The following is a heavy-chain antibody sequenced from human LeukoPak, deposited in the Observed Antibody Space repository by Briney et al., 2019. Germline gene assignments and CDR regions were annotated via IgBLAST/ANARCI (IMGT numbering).Heavy chain of an antibody. J-gene: IGHJ6*03. CDR1: GFTFDDYA. V-gene: IGHV3-20*04. Sequence: GESLRLSCAASGFTFDDYAMNWVRQVPGRGLEWVSGINWNGRITEYADSVKDRFTISRQNTKNSLYLYMNNLGGEDTALYFCARGSVQLWLRDTYYYMDVWGKGTTVTVSS. CDR3: ARGSVQLWLRDTYYYMDV. D-gene: IGHD5-18*01. CDR2: INWNGRIT.